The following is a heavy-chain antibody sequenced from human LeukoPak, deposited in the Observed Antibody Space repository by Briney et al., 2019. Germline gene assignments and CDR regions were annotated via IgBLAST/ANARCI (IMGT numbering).Heavy chain of an antibody. D-gene: IGHD3-9*01. Sequence: SETLSLTCTVSGYSISSGYYWGWIRQPPGKGLEWIGSIYHSGSTYYNPSLKSRVTISVDTSKNQFSLKLSSVTAADTAVYYCARDQYYDILTGNYYYYYMDVWGKGTTVTISS. V-gene: IGHV4-38-2*02. CDR2: IYHSGST. CDR1: GYSISSGYY. CDR3: ARDQYYDILTGNYYYYYMDV. J-gene: IGHJ6*03.